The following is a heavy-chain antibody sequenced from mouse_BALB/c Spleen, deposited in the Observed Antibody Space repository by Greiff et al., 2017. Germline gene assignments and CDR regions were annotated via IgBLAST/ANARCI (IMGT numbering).Heavy chain of an antibody. J-gene: IGHJ4*01. D-gene: IGHD2-14*01. CDR2: ISSGGSYT. CDR3: ARRRGYDEDEVYYAMDY. V-gene: IGHV5-6*02. CDR1: GFTFSSYG. Sequence: EVKLVESGGDLVKPGGSLKLSCAASGFTFSSYGMSWVRQTPDKRLEWVATISSGGSYTYYPDSVKGRFTISRDNAKNTLYLQMSSLKSEDTAMYYCARRRGYDEDEVYYAMDYWGQGTSVTVSS.